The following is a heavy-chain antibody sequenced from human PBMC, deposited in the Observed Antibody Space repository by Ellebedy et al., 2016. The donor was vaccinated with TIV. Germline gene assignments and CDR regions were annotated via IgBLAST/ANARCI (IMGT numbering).Heavy chain of an antibody. D-gene: IGHD6-19*01. CDR3: ARDRGSGWYYMDV. CDR1: GFTFDDYA. J-gene: IGHJ6*02. CDR2: VSWNSDSI. V-gene: IGHV3-9*01. Sequence: SLKISCAASGFTFDDYAMYWVRQAPGKGLEWVSGVSWNSDSIGYADSVKGRFTISRDNAKNTLYLQMNSLRVEDTAVYYCARDRGSGWYYMDVWGQGTTVTVSS.